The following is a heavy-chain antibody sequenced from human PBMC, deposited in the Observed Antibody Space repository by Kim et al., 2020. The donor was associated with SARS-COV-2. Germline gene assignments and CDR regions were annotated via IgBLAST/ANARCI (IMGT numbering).Heavy chain of an antibody. CDR3: ARAWDGAASMYAFDV. CDR1: GFTFSDYY. CDR2: ISGSTGYT. J-gene: IGHJ3*01. D-gene: IGHD2-2*01. V-gene: IGHV3-11*05. Sequence: GGSLRLSCAASGFTFSDYYMTWIRQAPGKGLEWLSYISGSTGYTNYADSRNGRFTISRDNANNSLYLQMNSLRAEDPAVYYCARAWDGAASMYAFDVWGQGTTVTVSS.